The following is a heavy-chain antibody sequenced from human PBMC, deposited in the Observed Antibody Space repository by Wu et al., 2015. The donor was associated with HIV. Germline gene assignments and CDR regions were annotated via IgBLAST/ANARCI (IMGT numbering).Heavy chain of an antibody. CDR2: IIPALGTA. CDR1: GGTFSSYA. J-gene: IGHJ4*02. V-gene: IGHV1-69*13. CDR3: ARGLRDILTGYYSAFEY. D-gene: IGHD3-9*01. Sequence: QVQLLQSGAEVKKPGSSVKVSCKASGGTFSSYAISWVRQAPGQGLEWMGRIIPALGTAYYAQNLQGRVTLTSDESTTTAYMEVNNLTSEDMAVYYCARGLRDILTGYYSAFEYWGQGSLVTVSS.